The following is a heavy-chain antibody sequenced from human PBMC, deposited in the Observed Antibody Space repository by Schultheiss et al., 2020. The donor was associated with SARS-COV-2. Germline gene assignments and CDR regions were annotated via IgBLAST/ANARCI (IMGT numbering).Heavy chain of an antibody. CDR3: ARGAVVVGYYFNY. J-gene: IGHJ4*02. D-gene: IGHD2-15*01. CDR2: MNPNSGNT. CDR1: GYTFTSYD. Sequence: ASVKVSCKASGYTFTSYDINWVRQATGQGLEWMGWMNPNSGNTGYAQKFQGWVTMTRDTSTSTVYMELSSLRSEDTAVYYCARGAVVVGYYFNYWGQGTLVTVYS. V-gene: IGHV1-8*01.